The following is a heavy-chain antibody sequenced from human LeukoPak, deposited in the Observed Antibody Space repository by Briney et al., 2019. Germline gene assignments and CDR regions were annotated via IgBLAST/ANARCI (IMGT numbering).Heavy chain of an antibody. CDR2: IFWNSGSI. Sequence: GGSLRVSFAASGFTFDDYPVHGVRQAPGKGLEWVSVIFWNSGSIGYADSVKGRFTISRDNAKNSLYLQMNSLRAEDTALYYCAKDRGYYGSGSYYFDYWGQGTLVTVSS. J-gene: IGHJ4*02. CDR3: AKDRGYYGSGSYYFDY. D-gene: IGHD3-10*01. V-gene: IGHV3-9*01. CDR1: GFTFDDYP.